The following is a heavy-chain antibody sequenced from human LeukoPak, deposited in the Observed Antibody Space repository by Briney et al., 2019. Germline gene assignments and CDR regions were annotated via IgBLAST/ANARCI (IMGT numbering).Heavy chain of an antibody. CDR3: AHGGCCTSSLCRLIEY. V-gene: IGHV3-23*01. CDR2: IKRSGDPT. Sequence: PGGALRLSCAASGLTFSNYAMSWVRQAPGKGLEWVSTIKRSGDPTFYADSVKGQFSISRDNSKNTLFLQMNSLRAEDTDLYYCAHGGCCTSSLCRLIEYWGQGTLVTVSS. CDR1: GLTFSNYA. D-gene: IGHD2-8*01. J-gene: IGHJ4*02.